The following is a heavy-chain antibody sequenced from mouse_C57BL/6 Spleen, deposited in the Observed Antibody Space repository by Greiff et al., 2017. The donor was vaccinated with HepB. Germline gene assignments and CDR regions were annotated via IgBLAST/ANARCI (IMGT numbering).Heavy chain of an antibody. CDR1: GYTFTSYW. CDR3: ARLREYDEYIDD. J-gene: IGHJ1*03. V-gene: IGHV1-52*01. CDR2: IDPSDSET. D-gene: IGHD2-14*01. Sequence: VQLQQPGAELVRPGSSVKLSCKASGYTFTSYWMHWVKQRPIQGLEWIGNIDPSDSETHYNQKFKDKATLTVDKSSSTAYMQLSSLTSEDSAVYYCARLREYDEYIDDWGTGTTVTVSS.